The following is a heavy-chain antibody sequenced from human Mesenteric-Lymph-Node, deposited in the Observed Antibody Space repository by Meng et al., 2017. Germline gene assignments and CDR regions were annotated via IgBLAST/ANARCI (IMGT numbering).Heavy chain of an antibody. CDR1: GFTFSSYA. Sequence: GESLKISCAASGFTFSSYAMSWVRQAPGKGLEWVSAISGSGGSTYYADSVKGRFTIFRDNSKNTVYLQLNSLRAEDTAVYYCANNYGSGTYYNSFDYWGQGTVVNVSS. CDR3: ANNYGSGTYYNSFDY. CDR2: ISGSGGST. D-gene: IGHD3-10*01. V-gene: IGHV3-23*01. J-gene: IGHJ4*02.